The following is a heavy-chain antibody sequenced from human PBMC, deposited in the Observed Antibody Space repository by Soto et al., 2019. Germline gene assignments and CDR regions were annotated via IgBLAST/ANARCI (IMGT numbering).Heavy chain of an antibody. D-gene: IGHD2-15*01. CDR3: ARTRYCSGGSCRAVFDY. CDR2: IYYSGST. CDR1: GGSISSYY. J-gene: IGHJ4*02. Sequence: SETLSLTCTVSGGSISSYYWSWIRQPPGKGLEWIGYIYYSGSTNYNPSLKSRVTISVDTSKNQFSLKLSSVTAADTAVYYCARTRYCSGGSCRAVFDYWGQGTLVTVSS. V-gene: IGHV4-59*01.